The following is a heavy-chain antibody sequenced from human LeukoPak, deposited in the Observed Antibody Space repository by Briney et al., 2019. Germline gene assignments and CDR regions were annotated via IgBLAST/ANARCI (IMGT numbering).Heavy chain of an antibody. V-gene: IGHV3-30*18. CDR2: ISYDGSNK. Sequence: GGSLTLSCAASGFTFSSYGMHWVRQAPGKGLEGVAVISYDGSNKYYADSVKGRFTISRDNSKNTLYLQMNSLRAEDTAVYYCAKDIFKAAVASMDYWGQGTLVTVSS. CDR1: GFTFSSYG. CDR3: AKDIFKAAVASMDY. D-gene: IGHD6-19*01. J-gene: IGHJ4*02.